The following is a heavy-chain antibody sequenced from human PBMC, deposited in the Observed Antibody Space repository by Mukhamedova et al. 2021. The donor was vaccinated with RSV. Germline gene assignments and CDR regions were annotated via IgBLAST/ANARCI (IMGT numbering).Heavy chain of an antibody. CDR3: ARGYYGGSGSHFDL. V-gene: IGHV4-34*01. D-gene: IGHD4-23*01. J-gene: IGHJ2*01. Sequence: VTISVDTSKNQFSLKLSSVTAADTAVYYCARGYYGGSGSHFDLWGRGTLVTVSS.